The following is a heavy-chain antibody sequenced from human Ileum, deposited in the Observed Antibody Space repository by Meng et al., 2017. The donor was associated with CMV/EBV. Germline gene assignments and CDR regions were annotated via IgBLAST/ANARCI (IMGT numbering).Heavy chain of an antibody. CDR3: ARVPGLEVADANWFDP. CDR2: INPNSGGT. Sequence: QVRVVQSGGEVKKPGASVNVPCKASGYTFTAYYIHWVRQAPGQGLEWMGWINPNSGGTNYAQKFQGRVTMTRDTSISTVYMELNRLTSDDTAVYYCARVPGLEVADANWFDPWGQGTLVTVSS. CDR1: GYTFTAYY. D-gene: IGHD2-15*01. J-gene: IGHJ5*02. V-gene: IGHV1-2*02.